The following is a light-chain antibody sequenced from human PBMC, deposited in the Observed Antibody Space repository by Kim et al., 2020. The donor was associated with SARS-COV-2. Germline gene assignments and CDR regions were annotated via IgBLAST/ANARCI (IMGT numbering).Light chain of an antibody. CDR2: TTA. V-gene: IGKV1-39*01. Sequence: ASLGDRVTITCRASQSIGTHLNWYQQKPGKAPNLLIYTTANLQSGVPSRFSGSGSGTDFTLTISSLQPEDFATYYCQQSYSAPWTFGQGTKVDIK. CDR3: QQSYSAPWT. J-gene: IGKJ1*01. CDR1: QSIGTH.